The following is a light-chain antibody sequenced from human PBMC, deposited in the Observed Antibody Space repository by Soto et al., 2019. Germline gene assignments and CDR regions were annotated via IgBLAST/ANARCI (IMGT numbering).Light chain of an antibody. CDR2: DAS. Sequence: IQLTQSPSSLSASVGDRVTITCRASQGISSYLGWYQQKPGKAPNLLIYDASTLHSGVPSRFSGGGSGTDFTLTISSLQPEDFATCYCQQVNVYPSTFGGGTKVDIK. V-gene: IGKV1-9*01. J-gene: IGKJ4*01. CDR3: QQVNVYPST. CDR1: QGISSY.